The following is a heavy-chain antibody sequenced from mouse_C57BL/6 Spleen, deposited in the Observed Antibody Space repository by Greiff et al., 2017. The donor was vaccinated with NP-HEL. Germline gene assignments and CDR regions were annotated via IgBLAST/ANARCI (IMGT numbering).Heavy chain of an antibody. Sequence: QVQLQQPGAELVKPGASVKVSCKASGYTFTSYWMHWVKQRPGQGLEWIGRIHPSDSDTNYNQKFKGKATLTVDKSSSTAYMQLSSLTSEDSAVYYCAIPPYEYGCAYWGQGALVTVSA. J-gene: IGHJ3*01. CDR2: IHPSDSDT. V-gene: IGHV1-74*01. D-gene: IGHD2-4*01. CDR1: GYTFTSYW. CDR3: AIPPYEYGCAY.